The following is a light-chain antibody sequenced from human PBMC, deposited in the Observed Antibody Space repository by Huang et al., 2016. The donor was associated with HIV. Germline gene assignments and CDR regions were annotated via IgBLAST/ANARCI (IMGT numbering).Light chain of an antibody. CDR1: QSVSSN. CDR2: GAS. J-gene: IGKJ5*01. V-gene: IGKV3-15*01. Sequence: EIVMTQSPVTLSVSPGDRATLSCRASQSVSSNLAWYQQKPGQAPRLLIYGASTRATGVPARFSGSGSGTEFTRTSSSLQSEDFALYYGQQYNNWPPITFGQGTRLEIK. CDR3: QQYNNWPPIT.